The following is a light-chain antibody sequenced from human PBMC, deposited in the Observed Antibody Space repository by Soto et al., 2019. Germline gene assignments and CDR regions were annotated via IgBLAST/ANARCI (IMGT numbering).Light chain of an antibody. CDR1: QSVSSK. CDR3: QQYNDWPPFT. V-gene: IGKV3-15*01. Sequence: EIVLTQSPATLSASPGESVTLSCRASQSVSSKLAWYQQKAGQAPRLLIYGASTRATGTPARFRGGGSGTDFTLTISSLQSDDFALYFCQQYNDWPPFTFGGGTKVDIK. CDR2: GAS. J-gene: IGKJ4*01.